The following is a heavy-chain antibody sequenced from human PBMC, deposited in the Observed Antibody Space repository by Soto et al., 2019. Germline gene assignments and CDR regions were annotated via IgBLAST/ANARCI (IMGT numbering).Heavy chain of an antibody. D-gene: IGHD3-10*01. Sequence: QVQLVQSGAEVKKPGASVKVSCKASGYTFTSYAMHWVRQAPGQRLEWMGWINAGNGNTKYSQKFQGRVTITRDTSESTAYIELSSLRSEDTAVYYCARVGEPYYYGSGSYRAPTFDSWGQGTLVTVSS. CDR1: GYTFTSYA. CDR2: INAGNGNT. CDR3: ARVGEPYYYGSGSYRAPTFDS. V-gene: IGHV1-3*01. J-gene: IGHJ4*02.